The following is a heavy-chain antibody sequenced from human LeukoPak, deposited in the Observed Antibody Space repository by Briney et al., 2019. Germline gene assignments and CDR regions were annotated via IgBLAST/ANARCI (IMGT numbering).Heavy chain of an antibody. CDR2: IYYSGST. CDR3: ASAGYSSGWYGRDNWFDP. Sequence: PSETLSLTCTVSGGSISSSSYYWGWIRQPPGKGLEWIGSIYYSGSTYYNPSLKSRVTISVDTSKNQFSLKLSSVTAADTAVYYCASAGYSSGWYGRDNWFDPWGQGTLVTVSS. J-gene: IGHJ5*02. CDR1: GGSISSSSYY. D-gene: IGHD6-19*01. V-gene: IGHV4-39*01.